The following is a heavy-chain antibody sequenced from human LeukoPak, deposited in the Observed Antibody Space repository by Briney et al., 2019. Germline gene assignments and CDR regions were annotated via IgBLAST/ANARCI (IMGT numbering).Heavy chain of an antibody. CDR1: GDSLSSSTYY. Sequence: PSETLSLTCTVSGDSLSSSTYYWGWVRQPPGKGLQWIGTISYSGSTHDNPSLKSRVTMSVDTSKNEFSLKLTSVTAADTAIYYCRRLIPDSGYGRFFDCWGQGTLVTVSS. CDR3: RRLIPDSGYGRFFDC. V-gene: IGHV4-39*01. J-gene: IGHJ4*02. CDR2: ISYSGST. D-gene: IGHD5-12*01.